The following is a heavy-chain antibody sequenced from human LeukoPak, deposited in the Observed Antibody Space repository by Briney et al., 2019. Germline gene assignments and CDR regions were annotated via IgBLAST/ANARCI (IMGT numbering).Heavy chain of an antibody. CDR2: ISSSTSYI. CDR1: GFPFSSYS. V-gene: IGHV3-21*01. D-gene: IGHD4-17*01. CDR3: ARAGGSTVSHSDY. Sequence: PGGSLVLSCAASGFPFSSYSMNWIRQAPGKGLEWVSSISSSTSYIYYADSVKGRFTISKDNAKNSLYLQMNSLRAEDTAVYYCARAGGSTVSHSDYWGQGTLVTVSS. J-gene: IGHJ4*02.